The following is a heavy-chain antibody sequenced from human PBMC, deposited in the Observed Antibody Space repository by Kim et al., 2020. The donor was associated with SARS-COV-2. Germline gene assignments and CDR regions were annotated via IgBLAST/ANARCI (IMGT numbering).Heavy chain of an antibody. Sequence: SETLSLTCTVSGGSISSSRYYWGWIRQPPGKGLEWIGSIYYSGSTYYNPSLKSRVTISVDTSKNQFSLKLSSVTAADTAVYYCARNTYYDFWSGLDYWGQGTLVTVSS. CDR1: GGSISSSRYY. V-gene: IGHV4-39*01. J-gene: IGHJ4*02. CDR2: IYYSGST. CDR3: ARNTYYDFWSGLDY. D-gene: IGHD3-3*01.